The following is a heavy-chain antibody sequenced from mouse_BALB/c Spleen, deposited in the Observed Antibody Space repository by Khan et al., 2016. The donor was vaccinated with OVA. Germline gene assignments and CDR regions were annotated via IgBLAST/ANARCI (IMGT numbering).Heavy chain of an antibody. V-gene: IGHV1-69*02. D-gene: IGHD1-1*01. J-gene: IGHJ3*01. Sequence: QVRLQQSGPELVRPGASVKLSCTASGYTFTSFWIHWVKQRPGQGLEWIGVTDPSKSETSLNQKLKDKASINGDKSYNTAYMQLSSLTSEDTAVFYCARGGFGSPFAYWGQGTLVTVSA. CDR1: GYTFTSFW. CDR3: ARGGFGSPFAY. CDR2: TDPSKSET.